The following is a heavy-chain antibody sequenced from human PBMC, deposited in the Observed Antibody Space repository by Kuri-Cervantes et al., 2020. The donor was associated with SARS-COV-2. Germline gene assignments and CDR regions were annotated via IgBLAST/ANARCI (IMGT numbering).Heavy chain of an antibody. CDR1: GGSISSYY. D-gene: IGHD6-19*01. V-gene: IGHV4-59*08. J-gene: IGHJ3*02. CDR3: ARLSIAVGTNAFDI. CDR2: IHYSGST. Sequence: SETLSLTCTVSGGSISSYYWSWIRQPPGKGLEWIGYIHYSGSTNYNPSLKSRVTISVDTSKNQFSLKLSSVTAADTAVYYCARLSIAVGTNAFDIWGQGTMVTVSS.